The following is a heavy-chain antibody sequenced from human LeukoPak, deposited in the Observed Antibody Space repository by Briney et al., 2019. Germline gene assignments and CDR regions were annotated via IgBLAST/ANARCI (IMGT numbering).Heavy chain of an antibody. J-gene: IGHJ3*02. Sequence: SETLSPTCAVSVGSFRGYYWSWIRQPPGKGLEWIGEINHSGSTNYNPSLKSRVTISVETSNNQFYLKLSSVTAAETAVYYCARGRYHIVLMVYAMWDAFDMWGQGTMVTLSS. CDR2: INHSGST. CDR3: ARGRYHIVLMVYAMWDAFDM. D-gene: IGHD2-8*01. V-gene: IGHV4-34*01. CDR1: VGSFRGYY.